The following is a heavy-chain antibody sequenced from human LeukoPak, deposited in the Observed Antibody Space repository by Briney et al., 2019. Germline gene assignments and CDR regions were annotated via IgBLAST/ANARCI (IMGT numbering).Heavy chain of an antibody. V-gene: IGHV3-21*01. D-gene: IGHD2-2*01. CDR2: ISSSSSYI. CDR1: GFTFSSYS. J-gene: IGHJ4*02. Sequence: GGSLRLSCAASGFTFSSYSMNWVRQAPGKGLEWVSSISSSSSYIYYADSVKGRFTISRDNAKNSLYLQMNSLRAEDTAVYYCARDLGPEDIVVVPAAAPFDYWGQGTLVTVSS. CDR3: ARDLGPEDIVVVPAAAPFDY.